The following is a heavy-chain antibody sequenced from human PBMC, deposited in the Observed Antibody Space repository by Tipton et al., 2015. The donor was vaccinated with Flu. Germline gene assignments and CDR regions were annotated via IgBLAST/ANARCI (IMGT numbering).Heavy chain of an antibody. J-gene: IGHJ5*02. V-gene: IGHV4-61*09. CDR1: GVSISSGSFY. CDR3: VREDSSSWYVSRWFDP. CDR2: FYTSGNT. Sequence: TLSLTCTVSGVSISSGSFYWSWIRQPAGKGLEWLGHFYTSGNTNYSPPLKSRITISVDTSKNQFSLKLSSVTAADTAVYYCVREDSSSWYVSRWFDPWGQGALVTVSS. D-gene: IGHD6-13*01.